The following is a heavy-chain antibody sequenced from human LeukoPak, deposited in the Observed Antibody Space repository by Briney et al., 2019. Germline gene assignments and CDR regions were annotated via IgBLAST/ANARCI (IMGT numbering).Heavy chain of an antibody. V-gene: IGHV3-11*06. J-gene: IGHJ4*02. Sequence: GGSLRLSCAASGFTFSDYYMSWIREAPGKGLEWVPYISRSSSYTHYADSVKGRFTISRDNAKNSLYRQMNSLRAEYTGVYYCARSVSYDSYWGQGTLVTVSS. CDR3: ARSVSYDSY. CDR1: GFTFSDYY. CDR2: ISRSSSYT. D-gene: IGHD3-22*01.